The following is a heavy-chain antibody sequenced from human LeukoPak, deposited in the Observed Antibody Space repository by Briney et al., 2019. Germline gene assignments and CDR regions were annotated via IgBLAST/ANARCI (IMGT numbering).Heavy chain of an antibody. J-gene: IGHJ5*02. CDR3: ARDSSGWYRWFDP. CDR1: GGSISSSSYY. V-gene: IGHV4-39*07. CDR2: INHSGST. Sequence: PSETLSLTCTVSGGSISSSSYYWGWIRQPPGKGLEWIGEINHSGSTNYNPSLKSRVTISVDTSKNQFSLKLSSVTAADTAVYYCARDSSGWYRWFDPWGQGTLVTVSS. D-gene: IGHD6-19*01.